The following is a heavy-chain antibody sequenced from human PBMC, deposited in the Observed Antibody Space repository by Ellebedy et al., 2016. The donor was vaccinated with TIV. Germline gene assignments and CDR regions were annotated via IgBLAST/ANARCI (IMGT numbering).Heavy chain of an antibody. Sequence: SETLSLTCSVSGGSISSSSHYWSWIRQPPGKGLEWIGYIYYSGSTNYNPSLKSRVTISVDTSKNQFSLKLSSVTAADTAVYYCARDTRSGLVADWGQGTLVTVSS. CDR3: ARDTRSGLVAD. CDR1: GGSISSSSHY. J-gene: IGHJ4*02. D-gene: IGHD2-15*01. CDR2: IYYSGST. V-gene: IGHV4-61*01.